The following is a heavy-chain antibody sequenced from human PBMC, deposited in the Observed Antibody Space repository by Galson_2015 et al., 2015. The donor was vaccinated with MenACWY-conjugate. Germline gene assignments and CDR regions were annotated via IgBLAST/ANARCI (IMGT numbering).Heavy chain of an antibody. J-gene: IGHJ4*02. V-gene: IGHV3-53*05. CDR1: GFSVSNNY. CDR3: ARAQPRYCSGGSCYGLDS. Sequence: SLRLSCAASGFSVSNNYMSWVRQAPGKGLEWVSVIYSGGSTYYADSVKGRFTISRDNSNNTLYLQMNSLRADDTAVYYCARAQPRYCSGGSCYGLDSWGQGTLVTVSS. D-gene: IGHD2-15*01. CDR2: IYSGGST.